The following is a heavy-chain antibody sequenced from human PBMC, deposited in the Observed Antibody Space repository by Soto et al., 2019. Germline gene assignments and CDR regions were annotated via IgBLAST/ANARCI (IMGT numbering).Heavy chain of an antibody. CDR3: ARAGYSYGANKNYYYYYYGMDV. V-gene: IGHV3-74*01. D-gene: IGHD5-18*01. Sequence: GGSLSLSCAASGFTFSSYWMHWVRQAPGKGLVWVSRINSDGSSTSYADSVKGRFTISRDNAKNTLYLQMNSLRAEDTAVYYCARAGYSYGANKNYYYYYYGMDVWGQGTTVTVSS. J-gene: IGHJ6*02. CDR2: INSDGSST. CDR1: GFTFSSYW.